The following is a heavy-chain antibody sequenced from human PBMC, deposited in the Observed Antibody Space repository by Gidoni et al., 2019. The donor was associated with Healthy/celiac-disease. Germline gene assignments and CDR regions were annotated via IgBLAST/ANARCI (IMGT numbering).Heavy chain of an antibody. D-gene: IGHD3-9*01. CDR1: GGSVSSGSYY. J-gene: IGHJ3*02. V-gene: IGHV4-61*01. Sequence: QVQLQESGPGLVKPSETLSLTCTVSGGSVSSGSYYWSWIRQPPGKGLEWIGYIYYSGSTNYNPSLKSRVTISVDTSKNQFSLKLSSVTAADTAVYYCARGLRDYDILTGYYLRAFDIWGQGTMVTVSS. CDR3: ARGLRDYDILTGYYLRAFDI. CDR2: IYYSGST.